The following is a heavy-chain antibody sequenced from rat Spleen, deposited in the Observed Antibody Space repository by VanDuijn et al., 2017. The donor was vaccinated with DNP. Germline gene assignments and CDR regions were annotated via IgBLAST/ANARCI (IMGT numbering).Heavy chain of an antibody. V-gene: IGHV5-22*01. Sequence: EVQLVESGGGLVQPGRSLKLSCAASGFTFSDYYMAWVRQAPTKGLEWVASISYDGGSTYYGDSVKGRFTIYRDNAKSTLYLQMNSLRSEDMATYYCVRWNSGHFDYWGQGVMVTVSS. CDR3: VRWNSGHFDY. D-gene: IGHD4-3*01. CDR1: GFTFSDYY. CDR2: ISYDGGST. J-gene: IGHJ2*01.